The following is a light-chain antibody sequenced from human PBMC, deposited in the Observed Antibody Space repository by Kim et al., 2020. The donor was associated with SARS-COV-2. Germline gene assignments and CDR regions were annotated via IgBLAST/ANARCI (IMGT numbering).Light chain of an antibody. CDR1: QSLDTRY. Sequence: EVVLTQSPGTLSLSPGETATLSCRASQSLDTRYFAWYRRKPGQAPRLLIYGTSNRATGIPDRFSGSGSGTDFTLTITRLEPEDFALYYCQQYGRSPLTFGGGTKLEI. V-gene: IGKV3-20*01. J-gene: IGKJ4*01. CDR3: QQYGRSPLT. CDR2: GTS.